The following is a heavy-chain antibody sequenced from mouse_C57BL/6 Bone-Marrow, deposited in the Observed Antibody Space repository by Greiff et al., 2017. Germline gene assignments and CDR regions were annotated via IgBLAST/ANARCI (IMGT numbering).Heavy chain of an antibody. J-gene: IGHJ3*01. CDR3: ARNEGDCQFAY. CDR1: GFSLTSYA. D-gene: IGHD2-13*01. V-gene: IGHV2-9-1*01. CDR2: IWTGGGT. Sequence: VKLMESGPGLVAPSQSLSITCTVSGFSLTSYAIRWVRQPPGKGLEWLGVIWTGGGTNYNSALNSRLSISKDNSKNQVFLKMNSLQTDDTARYYCARNEGDCQFAYWGQGTLVTVSA.